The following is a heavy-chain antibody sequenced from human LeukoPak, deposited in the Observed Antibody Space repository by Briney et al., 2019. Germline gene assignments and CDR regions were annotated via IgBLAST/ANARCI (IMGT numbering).Heavy chain of an antibody. CDR3: ARQGHFVSGSYYRDAFDV. D-gene: IGHD3-10*01. CDR1: GFTFSNYA. J-gene: IGHJ3*01. CDR2: TSYDGSDI. Sequence: PGGSLRLSCAASGFTFSNYAIHGVRQAPGKGLEWVAVTSYDGSDIYYADSVKGRFTISRDNSKNTLYLQMDSLRAEDTAVYYCARQGHFVSGSYYRDAFDVWGQGTMVTVSS. V-gene: IGHV3-30-3*01.